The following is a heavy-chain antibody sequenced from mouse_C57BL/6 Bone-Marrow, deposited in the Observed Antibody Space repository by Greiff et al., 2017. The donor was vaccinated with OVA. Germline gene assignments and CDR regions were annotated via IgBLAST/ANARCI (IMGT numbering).Heavy chain of an antibody. CDR1: GFNIKDDY. CDR2: IDPENGDT. Sequence: VQLQQSGAELVRPGASVKLSCTASGFNIKDDYMHWVKQRPEQGLEWIGWIDPENGDTEYASKFQGKATITADTSSNTAYLQLSSLTSEDTAVYDCTRQLRPYFDYWGQGTTLTVSS. CDR3: TRQLRPYFDY. J-gene: IGHJ2*01. V-gene: IGHV14-4*01. D-gene: IGHD3-2*02.